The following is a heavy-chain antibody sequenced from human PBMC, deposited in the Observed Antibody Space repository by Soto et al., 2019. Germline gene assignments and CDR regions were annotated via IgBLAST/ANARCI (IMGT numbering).Heavy chain of an antibody. D-gene: IGHD3-3*01. Sequence: PLGGSLRLSCAASGFTFSSYAMSWVRQAPGKGLEWVSAISGSGGSTYYADSVKGRFTISRDNSKNTLYLQMNSLRAEDTAVYYCAKLDFWSGSWFDPWGQGTLVTVSS. CDR2: ISGSGGST. CDR1: GFTFSSYA. CDR3: AKLDFWSGSWFDP. J-gene: IGHJ5*02. V-gene: IGHV3-23*01.